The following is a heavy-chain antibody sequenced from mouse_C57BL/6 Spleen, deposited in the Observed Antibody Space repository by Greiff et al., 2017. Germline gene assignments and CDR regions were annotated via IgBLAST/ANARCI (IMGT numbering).Heavy chain of an antibody. V-gene: IGHV1-53*01. CDR1: GYTFTSYW. J-gene: IGHJ1*03. CDR2: INPSNGGT. D-gene: IGHD1-1*01. CDR3: ARITTVVARYFDV. Sequence: VQLQQPGTELVKPGASVKLSCKASGYTFTSYWMHWVKQRPGQGLEWIGNINPSNGGTNYNEKFKSKATLTVDKSSSTAYMQLSSLTSEDSAVYYCARITTVVARYFDVWGTGTTVTGSS.